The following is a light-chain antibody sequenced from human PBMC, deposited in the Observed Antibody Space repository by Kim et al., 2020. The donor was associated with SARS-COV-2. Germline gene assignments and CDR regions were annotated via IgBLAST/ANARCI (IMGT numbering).Light chain of an antibody. CDR2: GAS. Sequence: PVETATLSSRTSMCVVSYSFAWYQQKPGRAPTILIYGASSMATGIPYRLSGSGSGTDFTLTISRLEPEDFAVYYCQMHGSPPWTFGQGTKVEIK. J-gene: IGKJ1*01. CDR1: MCVVSYS. CDR3: QMHGSPPWT. V-gene: IGKV3-20*01.